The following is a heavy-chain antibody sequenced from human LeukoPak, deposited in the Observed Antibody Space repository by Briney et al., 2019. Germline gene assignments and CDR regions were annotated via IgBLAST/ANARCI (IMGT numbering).Heavy chain of an antibody. V-gene: IGHV3-11*01. CDR1: GFTFSDYY. CDR3: ARDSWGDYGSGRPNTKDY. Sequence: GGSLRLSCAASGFTFSDYYMSWIRQAPGKGLEWLSYISSSGSTIYYADSVKGRFTISRDNAKNSLYLQMNSLRAEDTAVYYCARDSWGDYGSGRPNTKDYWGQGTLVTVSS. D-gene: IGHD3-10*01. CDR2: ISSSGSTI. J-gene: IGHJ4*02.